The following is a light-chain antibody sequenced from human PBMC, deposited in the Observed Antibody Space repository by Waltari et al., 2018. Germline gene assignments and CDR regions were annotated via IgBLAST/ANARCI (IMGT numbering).Light chain of an antibody. CDR1: QGIRSS. CDR2: TAS. J-gene: IGKJ1*01. Sequence: DIQLTQSPSFLSASVGARVTITCRASQGIRSSFAWYQQKPGKAPKPLIYTASTLQSGVPSRFSGSGFGTEFTLTISSLQPEDFATYYCQHLSTYRFGQGTKVEIK. CDR3: QHLSTYR. V-gene: IGKV1-9*01.